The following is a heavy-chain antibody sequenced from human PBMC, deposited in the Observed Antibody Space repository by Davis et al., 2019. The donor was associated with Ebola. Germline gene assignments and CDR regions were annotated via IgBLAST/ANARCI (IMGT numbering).Heavy chain of an antibody. Sequence: GESLKISCKGSGYSFTSYWIGWVRQMPGKGLEWMGIIYPGDSDTRYSPSFQGHVTISADKSISTAYLQWSSLKASDTAMYYCAKERRNNYYYYYMDVWGKGTTVTVSS. V-gene: IGHV5-51*01. J-gene: IGHJ6*03. CDR3: AKERRNNYYYYYMDV. D-gene: IGHD1-1*01. CDR2: IYPGDSDT. CDR1: GYSFTSYW.